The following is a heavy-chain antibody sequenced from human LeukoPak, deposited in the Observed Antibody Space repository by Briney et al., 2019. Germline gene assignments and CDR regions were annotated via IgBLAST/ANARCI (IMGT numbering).Heavy chain of an antibody. V-gene: IGHV4-39*07. D-gene: IGHD3-3*01. CDR3: ARDNYDFWSGSGDYFDY. Sequence: SETLSLTCTVSGVSISSSTYYWGWIRQPPGKGLEGIGSIYYSGSTYYNPSLKSRLTIPVDTSKNQFSLNLNPCTAPHHAAYYCARDNYDFWSGSGDYFDYWGQGPLVRVSS. CDR1: GVSISSSTYY. CDR2: IYYSGST. J-gene: IGHJ4*02.